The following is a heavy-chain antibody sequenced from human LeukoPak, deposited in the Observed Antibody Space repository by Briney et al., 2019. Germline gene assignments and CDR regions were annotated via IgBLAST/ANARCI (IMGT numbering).Heavy chain of an antibody. CDR2: TYSGGST. Sequence: GGSLRLSCEASGFTFSTFAMIWVRQAPGKGLEWVSVTYSGGSTYYADSVKGRFAISRDNSKNTLYLQMNSLRAEDTAVYYCARVYYGSGSLHYYYYYMDVWGKGTTVTISS. V-gene: IGHV3-53*01. D-gene: IGHD3-10*01. J-gene: IGHJ6*03. CDR1: GFTFSTFA. CDR3: ARVYYGSGSLHYYYYYMDV.